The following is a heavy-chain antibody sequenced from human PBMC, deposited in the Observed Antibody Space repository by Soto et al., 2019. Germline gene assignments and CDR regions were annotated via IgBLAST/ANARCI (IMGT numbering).Heavy chain of an antibody. V-gene: IGHV4-59*01. Sequence: QVQLQESGPGLVKPSETLSHTCTVSGASISSYYWSWIRQPPGKGLQWIGYIYYYSGSTNYNPSLKSRVTISVDMSKNQFSLKLSSVTAADTAVYYCARSRGGYFGYWGQGTLVTVSS. D-gene: IGHD3-22*01. J-gene: IGHJ4*02. CDR3: ARSRGGYFGY. CDR1: GASISSYY. CDR2: IYYYSGST.